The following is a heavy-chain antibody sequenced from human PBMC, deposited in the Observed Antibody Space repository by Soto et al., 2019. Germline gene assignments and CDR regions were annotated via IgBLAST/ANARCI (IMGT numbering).Heavy chain of an antibody. V-gene: IGHV1-46*01. D-gene: IGHD1-26*01. Sequence: GASGKVSCKASGYTFTSYDMHWVRHAPGQGLEWMGIINPSGGSTSYAQKFQSRVTITRDTSTSTVYMELSSLRSEDTAVYYCARQVVGAARGDYYGMDVWGQGTTVTGSS. CDR1: GYTFTSYD. CDR2: INPSGGST. J-gene: IGHJ6*02. CDR3: ARQVVGAARGDYYGMDV.